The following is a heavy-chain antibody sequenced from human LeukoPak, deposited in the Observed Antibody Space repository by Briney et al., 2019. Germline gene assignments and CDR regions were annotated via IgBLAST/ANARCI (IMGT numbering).Heavy chain of an antibody. Sequence: PSETPSLTCTVSGGSIRSHYWSWTRQPPGKGLEWIGYIYDSGSTNYNPSLKSRVTISVDTSKNQFSLKLSSVTAADTAVYYCARDLGATGYFDYWGQGTLVSVCS. CDR1: GGSIRSHY. CDR3: ARDLGATGYFDY. J-gene: IGHJ4*02. CDR2: IYDSGST. V-gene: IGHV4-59*11. D-gene: IGHD1-26*01.